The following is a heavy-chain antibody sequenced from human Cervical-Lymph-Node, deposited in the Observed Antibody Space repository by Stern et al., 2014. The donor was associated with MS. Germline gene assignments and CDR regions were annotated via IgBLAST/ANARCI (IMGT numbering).Heavy chain of an antibody. J-gene: IGHJ6*02. V-gene: IGHV1-2*06. CDR1: GYSFTGYY. Sequence: VQLVESGAEVKKPGASVKVSCKASGYSFTGYYIHWVRRAPGQGLEWMGRIDPNRGGANYAQRFQGGVTLTRDTSISTAYMELSSLTSDDTAIYYCARQYCSGGKCHSSAYNYNGMDVWGQGTTVTVSS. D-gene: IGHD2-15*01. CDR2: IDPNRGGA. CDR3: ARQYCSGGKCHSSAYNYNGMDV.